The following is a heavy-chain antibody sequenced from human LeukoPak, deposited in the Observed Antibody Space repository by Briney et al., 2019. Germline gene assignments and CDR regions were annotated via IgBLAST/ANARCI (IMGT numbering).Heavy chain of an antibody. V-gene: IGHV1-69*13. CDR1: GGTFSNYA. CDR3: ARDYYYDSSGLYYYYGMDV. Sequence: SVKVSCKASGGTFSNYAINWVRQAPGQGLEWMGGIIPLFGTANYAQKFQGRVTITADESTSTAYMELSSLRSEDTAVYYCARDYYYDSSGLYYYYGMDVWGQGTTVTVSS. J-gene: IGHJ6*02. D-gene: IGHD3-22*01. CDR2: IIPLFGTA.